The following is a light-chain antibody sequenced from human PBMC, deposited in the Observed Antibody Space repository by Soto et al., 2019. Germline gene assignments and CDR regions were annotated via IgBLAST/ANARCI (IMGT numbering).Light chain of an antibody. V-gene: IGKV3-11*01. Sequence: EIVLTQSPATLSLSPGERATLSCRASQSVSSYLAWYQQKPGQAPRLLIYDASNRATGIPARFSGSGYGTDFTLTISSLEPEDFAVYYCQQRSNTPLTFGGGTKVEIK. J-gene: IGKJ4*01. CDR1: QSVSSY. CDR2: DAS. CDR3: QQRSNTPLT.